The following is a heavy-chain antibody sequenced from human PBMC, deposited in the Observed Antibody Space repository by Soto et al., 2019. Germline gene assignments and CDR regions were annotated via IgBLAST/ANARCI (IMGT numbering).Heavy chain of an antibody. CDR1: GGSISSYY. Sequence: SETLSLTCTVSGGSISSYYWSWIRQPPGKGLEWVGYIYYGGSTYYNPSLKSRVTISVDTSKDQFSLKLSSVTAADTAVYYCAGHYGSGSYGMDVWGQGTTVTVSS. CDR3: AGHYGSGSYGMDV. CDR2: IYYGGST. D-gene: IGHD3-10*01. J-gene: IGHJ6*02. V-gene: IGHV4-59*08.